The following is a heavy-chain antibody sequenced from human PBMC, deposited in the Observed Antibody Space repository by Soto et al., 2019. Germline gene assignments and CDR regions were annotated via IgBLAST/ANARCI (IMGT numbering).Heavy chain of an antibody. Sequence: QVQLVQSGAEVKKPGASVKVSCKASGYTFTGYYMPWVRQAPGQGLEWMGWINPNSGGTNYAQKFQGRVTMTRDTSISTAYMELSRLRSDDTAVYYCAREKMYYYDSSGYSCFDYWGQGTLVTVSS. CDR3: AREKMYYYDSSGYSCFDY. D-gene: IGHD3-22*01. J-gene: IGHJ4*02. CDR1: GYTFTGYY. V-gene: IGHV1-2*02. CDR2: INPNSGGT.